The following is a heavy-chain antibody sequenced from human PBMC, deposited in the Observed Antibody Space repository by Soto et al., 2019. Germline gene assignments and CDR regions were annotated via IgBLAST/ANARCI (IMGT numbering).Heavy chain of an antibody. CDR2: ISGSGGST. CDR1: GFTFSSYA. Sequence: EVQLLESGGGLVQPGGSLRLSCAASGFTFSSYAMSWVRQAPGKGLEWVSAISGSGGSTYYADSVKGRFTISRDNSKNTLYLQMNSLRAEDTALYYCAKDYDFWSGYYSQAFDIWGQGTMVTVSS. V-gene: IGHV3-23*01. D-gene: IGHD3-3*01. CDR3: AKDYDFWSGYYSQAFDI. J-gene: IGHJ3*02.